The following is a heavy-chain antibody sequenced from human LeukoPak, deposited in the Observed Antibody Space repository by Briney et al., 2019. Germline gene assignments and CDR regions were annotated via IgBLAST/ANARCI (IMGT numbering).Heavy chain of an antibody. CDR3: ARDGATYYYDSSGYLHY. Sequence: SGGSLRLSCAASGFTFSSYSVNWVRQAPGKGLEWVSSITSSSTYIYYADSMKGRFTISRDNAKNSLYLQMDSLRAEDTAVYYCARDGATYYYDSSGYLHYWGQGTLVTVSS. CDR2: ITSSSTYI. J-gene: IGHJ4*02. D-gene: IGHD3-22*01. V-gene: IGHV3-21*01. CDR1: GFTFSSYS.